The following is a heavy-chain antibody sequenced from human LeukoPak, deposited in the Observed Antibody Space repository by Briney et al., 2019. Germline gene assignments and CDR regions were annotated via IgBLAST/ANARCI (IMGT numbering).Heavy chain of an antibody. CDR3: ARVFAVGATSVGFDY. CDR2: IYHSGST. Sequence: LRLSCAASGFIFSSYEMNWVRQAPRKGLEWIGSIYHSGSTYYNPSLTSRVTISVDTSKNQFSLKLSSVTAADTAVYYCARVFAVGATSVGFDYWGQGTLVTVSS. CDR1: GFIFSSYE. D-gene: IGHD1-26*01. J-gene: IGHJ4*02. V-gene: IGHV4-38-2*01.